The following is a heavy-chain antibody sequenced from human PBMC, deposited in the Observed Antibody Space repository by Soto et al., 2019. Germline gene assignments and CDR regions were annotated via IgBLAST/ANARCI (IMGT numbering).Heavy chain of an antibody. CDR3: AKDLYSSSWGYFQH. Sequence: EVQLLESGGGLVQPGGSLRLSCAASGFTFSSYAMSWVRQAPGKGLEWVSAISGSGSSTYYADSVKGRFTVSRDNSKNTLHLQMNSLRAEDTAVYYCAKDLYSSSWGYFQHWGQGTLVTVSS. D-gene: IGHD6-13*01. J-gene: IGHJ1*01. CDR2: ISGSGSST. CDR1: GFTFSSYA. V-gene: IGHV3-23*01.